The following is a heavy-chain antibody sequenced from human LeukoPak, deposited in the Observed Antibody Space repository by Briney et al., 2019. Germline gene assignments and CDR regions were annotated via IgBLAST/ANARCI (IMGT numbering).Heavy chain of an antibody. Sequence: TGGSLRLSCEASGFTFSAYAMTWIRQPPGKVLEWIGYIYNSGSTNYNPSLKSRVTISVDTSKNQFSLKLTSVTAADTAVYYCARAGGVSPYDTSAYPAAFDIWGQGTMVTVSS. D-gene: IGHD3-22*01. J-gene: IGHJ3*02. CDR2: IYNSGST. V-gene: IGHV4-59*01. CDR3: ARAGGVSPYDTSAYPAAFDI. CDR1: GFTFSAYA.